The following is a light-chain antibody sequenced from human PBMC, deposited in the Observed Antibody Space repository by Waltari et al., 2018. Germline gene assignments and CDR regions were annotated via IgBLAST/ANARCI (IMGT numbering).Light chain of an antibody. J-gene: IGKJ4*01. CDR1: QSISRW. CDR3: QEYSTSSLS. V-gene: IGKV1-5*03. Sequence: DIQMTQSPSLLSASVGDSVTITCRASQSISRWWAWYQQKPGQAPKMLIYKSSNLDSGVPSRFSGRGSGTEFTLTISSLQPDDFATYYCQEYSTSSLSFAGVTKVDI. CDR2: KSS.